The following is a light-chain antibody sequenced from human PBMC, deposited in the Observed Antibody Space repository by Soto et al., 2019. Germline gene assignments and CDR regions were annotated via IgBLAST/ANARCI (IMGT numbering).Light chain of an antibody. J-gene: IGLJ1*01. CDR2: DVS. V-gene: IGLV2-14*01. CDR3: SSYTSSSTPYV. CDR1: SSDVGGYNY. Sequence: QCVLTQPASVSGSPGQWITISCPGTSSDVGGYNYVSWYQQHPGKAPKLMIYDVSNRPSGVSNRFSGSKSGNTASLTISGLQAEDEADYYCSSYTSSSTPYVFGTGTKVTVL.